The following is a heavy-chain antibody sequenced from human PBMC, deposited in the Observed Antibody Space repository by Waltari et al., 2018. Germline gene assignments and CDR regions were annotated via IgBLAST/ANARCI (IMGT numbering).Heavy chain of an antibody. V-gene: IGHV4-39*07. J-gene: IGHJ4*02. CDR1: GGSISSSSYY. Sequence: QLQLQESGPGLVKPSETLSLTCTVSGGSISSSSYYWGWIRQPPGKGLEWIGSIYYSGSTYYNPSLKSRVTISVDTSKNQFSLKLSSVTAADTAVYYCARGWSSSPLEGYFDYWGQGTLVTVSS. CDR2: IYYSGST. D-gene: IGHD6-6*01. CDR3: ARGWSSSPLEGYFDY.